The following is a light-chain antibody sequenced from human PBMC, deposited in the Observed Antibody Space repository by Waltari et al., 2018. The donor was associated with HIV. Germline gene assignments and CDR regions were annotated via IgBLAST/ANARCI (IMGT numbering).Light chain of an antibody. J-gene: IGLJ3*02. CDR3: AAWDDSLNAWV. V-gene: IGLV1-44*01. CDR2: SNN. CDR1: SSNIGSNI. Sequence: QSVLTQPPSASGTPGQRLSISCSGSSSNIGSNIVNWYQQLPGTAPKLLIYSNNRRPSGVPDRFSGSMSGTSASLAISGLQSEDEADYYCAAWDDSLNAWVFGGGTKLTVL.